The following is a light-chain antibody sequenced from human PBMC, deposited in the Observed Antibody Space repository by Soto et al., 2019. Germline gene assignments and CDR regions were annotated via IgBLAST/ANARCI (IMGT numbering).Light chain of an antibody. V-gene: IGKV1-5*03. CDR3: QHYNSYSEA. J-gene: IGKJ1*01. CDR2: KAS. Sequence: IQRTQYLSTLSASVGDRLTITWRASQSISSWLAWYQQKPAKGPKLLIYKASTLKSGVPSRFSGSGSGTEFTLTISSLQPDDFATYYFQHYNSYSEAFGQGTKV. CDR1: QSISSW.